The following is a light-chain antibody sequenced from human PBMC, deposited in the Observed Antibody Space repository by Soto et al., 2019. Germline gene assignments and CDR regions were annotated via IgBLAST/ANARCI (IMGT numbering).Light chain of an antibody. CDR2: GAA. CDR3: QQYHNWPLVT. CDR1: QSISSQ. Sequence: EIVMTQSPVTLSVSPGERATLSCRASQSISSQLAWYQQKPGQAPRLLISGAATRATGIPARFSGGGPGTDFPLPLRSLQSEDFAVYYCQQYHNWPLVTSGGGTKVQIK. V-gene: IGKV3-15*01. J-gene: IGKJ4*01.